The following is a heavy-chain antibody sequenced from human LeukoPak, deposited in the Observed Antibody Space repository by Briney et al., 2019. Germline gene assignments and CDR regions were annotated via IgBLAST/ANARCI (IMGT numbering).Heavy chain of an antibody. CDR2: IYSGGKS. CDR3: ARAPVSTAYLHYYSMDV. CDR1: GGSIASDSDS. D-gene: IGHD3-9*01. Sequence: SETLSLTRTVSGGSIASDSDSWGWIRQPPGKGLEWIVSIYSGGKSFFKVSLKSRVTISIDTSKNQFSLKMWSVTAADTALYYCARAPVSTAYLHYYSMDVWGKGTTVTVSS. V-gene: IGHV4-39*07. J-gene: IGHJ6*03.